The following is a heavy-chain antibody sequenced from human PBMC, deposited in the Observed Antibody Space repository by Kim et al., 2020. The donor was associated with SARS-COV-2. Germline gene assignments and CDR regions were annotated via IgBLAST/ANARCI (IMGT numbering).Heavy chain of an antibody. CDR2: INHSGST. CDR1: GGSFSGYY. V-gene: IGHV4-34*01. J-gene: IGHJ4*02. Sequence: SETLSLTCAVYGGSFSGYYWSWIRQPPGKGLEWIGEINHSGSTNYNPSLKSRVTISVDTSKNQFSLKLSSVTAADTAVYYCARSGLVGVYYPAFDYWGQGTLVTVSS. D-gene: IGHD3-22*01. CDR3: ARSGLVGVYYPAFDY.